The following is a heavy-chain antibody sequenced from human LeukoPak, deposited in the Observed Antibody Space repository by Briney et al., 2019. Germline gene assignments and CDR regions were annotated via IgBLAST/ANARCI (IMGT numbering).Heavy chain of an antibody. D-gene: IGHD6-19*01. CDR1: GGSISSYY. CDR2: IYYSGST. J-gene: IGHJ6*02. V-gene: IGHV4-59*01. Sequence: NPSETLSLTCTVSGGSISSYYWSWIRQPPGKGLEWIGYIYYSGSTNYNPSLKSRVTISVDTSKNQFSLSLSSVTAADTAVYYCARWSSFYGMDVWGQGTTVTVSS. CDR3: ARWSSFYGMDV.